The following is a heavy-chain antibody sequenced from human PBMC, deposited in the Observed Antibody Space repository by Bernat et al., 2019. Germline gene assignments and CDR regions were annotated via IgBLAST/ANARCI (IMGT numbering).Heavy chain of an antibody. V-gene: IGHV3-74*01. Sequence: EVQLVESGGGLVQPGGSLRLSCAASGFTFSSYWMHWVRQAPGKGLVWVSRINSDGSSTSYADSVKGRFTISRDNAKNTLYLQMNSLRAEDTAVYYFARERLWFGESDAFDIRGQRTMVTVSS. CDR2: INSDGSST. CDR1: GFTFSSYW. D-gene: IGHD3-10*01. J-gene: IGHJ3*02. CDR3: ARERLWFGESDAFDI.